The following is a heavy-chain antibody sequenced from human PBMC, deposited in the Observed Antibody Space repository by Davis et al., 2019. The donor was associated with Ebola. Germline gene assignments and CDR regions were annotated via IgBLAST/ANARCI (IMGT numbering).Heavy chain of an antibody. J-gene: IGHJ5*02. CDR3: ARDIKGLGLLFDWFDP. CDR2: IWYDGSNK. V-gene: IGHV3-33*08. CDR1: GFTFSSYG. D-gene: IGHD5-12*01. Sequence: PGGSLRLSCAASGFTFSSYGMHWVRQAPGKGLEWVAVIWYDGSNKYYADSVKGRFTISRDNSKNTLYLQMNSLRAEDTAVYYCARDIKGLGLLFDWFDPWGQGTLVTVSS.